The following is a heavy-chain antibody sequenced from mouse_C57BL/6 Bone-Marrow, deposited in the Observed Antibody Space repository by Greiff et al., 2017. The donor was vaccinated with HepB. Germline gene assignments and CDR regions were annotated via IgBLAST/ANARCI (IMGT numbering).Heavy chain of an antibody. D-gene: IGHD3-3*01. CDR1: GYTFPSHG. Sequence: QVQLQQSGAELARPGASVKLFCQASGYTFPSHGLSWVKQRTGQGLEWIGEIYPRSGNTYYNEKFKGKATLTADKSSSTAYMELRSLTSEDSAVYFCARGGLFAYWGQGTLVTVSA. V-gene: IGHV1-81*01. CDR2: IYPRSGNT. CDR3: ARGGLFAY. J-gene: IGHJ3*01.